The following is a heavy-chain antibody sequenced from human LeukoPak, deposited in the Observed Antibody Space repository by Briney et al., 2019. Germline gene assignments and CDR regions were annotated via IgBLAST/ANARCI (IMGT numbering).Heavy chain of an antibody. CDR3: AKDIYGDYGGLDY. CDR1: GFSFSSNA. CDR2: ILNSGGGT. V-gene: IGHV3-23*01. D-gene: IGHD4-17*01. J-gene: IGHJ4*02. Sequence: PGGSLRLSCAASGFSFSSNAMSWVRKAPGKGLEWVSLILNSGGGTYYADSVKGRFTISRDNSKNTLYLQMTSLRAEDTALYYCAKDIYGDYGGLDYWGRGTLVTVSS.